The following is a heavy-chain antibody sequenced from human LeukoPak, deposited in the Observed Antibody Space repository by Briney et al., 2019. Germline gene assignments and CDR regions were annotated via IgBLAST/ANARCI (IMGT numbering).Heavy chain of an antibody. V-gene: IGHV1-69*13. Sequence: SVKVSCKASGYTFTSYGISWVRQAPGQGLEWMGGIIPIFGTANYAQKFQGRVTITADESTSTAYMELSSLRSEDTAVYYCARRIAAAGANYYYYGMDVWGQGTTVTVSS. J-gene: IGHJ6*02. CDR1: GYTFTSYG. CDR3: ARRIAAAGANYYYYGMDV. CDR2: IIPIFGTA. D-gene: IGHD6-13*01.